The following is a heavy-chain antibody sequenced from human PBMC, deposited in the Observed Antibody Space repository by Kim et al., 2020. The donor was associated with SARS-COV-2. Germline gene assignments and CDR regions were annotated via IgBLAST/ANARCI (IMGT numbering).Heavy chain of an antibody. V-gene: IGHV3-23*01. D-gene: IGHD2-15*01. J-gene: IGHJ4*02. CDR3: AKDLSPHVAVAEYFDY. Sequence: SVKGRFTISRDNSKNTLYLQMNSLRAEDTAVYYCAKDLSPHVAVAEYFDYWGQGTLVTVSS.